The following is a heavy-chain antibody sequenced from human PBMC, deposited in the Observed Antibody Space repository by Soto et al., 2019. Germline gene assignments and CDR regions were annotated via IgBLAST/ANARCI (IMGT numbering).Heavy chain of an antibody. V-gene: IGHV3-30*18. CDR1: GFSFSSYG. CDR3: AKEHYPLLRFLEWLPCFDY. CDR2: ISYDGSNK. Sequence: GGSLGLSCAASGFSFSSYGMQWVRQAPGKGLEWVAVISYDGSNKYYADSVKGRFTISRDNSKNTLYLQMNSLRAEDTAVYYCAKEHYPLLRFLEWLPCFDYWGQGTLVTVSS. J-gene: IGHJ4*02. D-gene: IGHD3-3*01.